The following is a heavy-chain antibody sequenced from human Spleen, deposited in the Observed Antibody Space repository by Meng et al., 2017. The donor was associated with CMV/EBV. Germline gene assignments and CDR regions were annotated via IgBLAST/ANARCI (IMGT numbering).Heavy chain of an antibody. CDR1: GGSISSGSYY. CDR3: VLTADNWFDP. J-gene: IGHJ5*02. CDR2: IYFSGNT. V-gene: IGHV4-39*07. Sequence: QRQLRDAGPGLVKPSETLSLTCTVSGGSISSGSYYWGWIRQPPGKGLEWIGSIYFSGNTYYNASLKSRVTISLDASRNQFSLTLSSVTAADTAIYYCVLTADNWFDPWGQGTLVTVSS. D-gene: IGHD2-21*02.